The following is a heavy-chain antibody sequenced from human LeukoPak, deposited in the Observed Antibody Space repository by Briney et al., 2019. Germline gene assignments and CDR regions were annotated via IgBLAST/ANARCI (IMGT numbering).Heavy chain of an antibody. CDR1: GFIFDDYV. J-gene: IGHJ6*02. Sequence: GGSLRLSCAASGFIFDDYVMHWVRQAPGKGLEWVSGISWKSTIIGYGDSVKGRFTISRDNAKNSLYLQMNSLRAEDTALYYCAKDASITGTTYDYYGMDVWGQGTTVTVSS. V-gene: IGHV3-9*01. CDR2: ISWKSTII. D-gene: IGHD1-7*01. CDR3: AKDASITGTTYDYYGMDV.